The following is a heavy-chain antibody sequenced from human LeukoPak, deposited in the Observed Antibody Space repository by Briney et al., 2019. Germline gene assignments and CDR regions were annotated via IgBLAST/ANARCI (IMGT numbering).Heavy chain of an antibody. CDR3: AKAGSLSDDIYCSGVACYPGDPFDI. V-gene: IGHV3-9*01. Sequence: GGSLRLSCAASGFTFDDYAMHWVRQAPGKGLEWVSGITWNSGNIGYADSVKGRFTTSRDNAKNSLYLQMHSLRAEDTALYYCAKAGSLSDDIYCSGVACYPGDPFDIWGQGTMVTVSS. J-gene: IGHJ3*02. CDR2: ITWNSGNI. D-gene: IGHD2-15*01. CDR1: GFTFDDYA.